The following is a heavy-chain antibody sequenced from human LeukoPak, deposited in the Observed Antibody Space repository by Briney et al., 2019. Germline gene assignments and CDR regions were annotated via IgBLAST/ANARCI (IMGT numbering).Heavy chain of an antibody. CDR2: IYHSGST. J-gene: IGHJ5*02. Sequence: SGTLSLTCAVSGGSISSSNWWSWVRQPPGKGLEWIGEIYHSGSTNYNPSLKSRVTISVDKSKNQFSLKLTSLTAADTAFYYCARVKLANEGRFGEFDPWGQGTLVTVSS. D-gene: IGHD3-10*01. V-gene: IGHV4-4*02. CDR1: GGSISSSNW. CDR3: ARVKLANEGRFGEFDP.